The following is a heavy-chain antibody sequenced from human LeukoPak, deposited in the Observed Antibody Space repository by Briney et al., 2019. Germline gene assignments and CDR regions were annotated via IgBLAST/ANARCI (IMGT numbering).Heavy chain of an antibody. D-gene: IGHD1-26*01. CDR1: GFTFSSYS. Sequence: GGSLRLSCAASGFTFSSYSMNWVRQAPGKGLEWVPYISSSSSTIYYADSVKGRFTISRDNAKNLLYLQMNSLRDEDTAVYYCARDQLRDSGSYYGLAWGQGTLVTVSS. V-gene: IGHV3-48*02. J-gene: IGHJ4*02. CDR2: ISSSSSTI. CDR3: ARDQLRDSGSYYGLA.